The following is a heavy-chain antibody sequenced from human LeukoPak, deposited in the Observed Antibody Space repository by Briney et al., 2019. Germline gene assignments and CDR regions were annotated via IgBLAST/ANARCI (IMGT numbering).Heavy chain of an antibody. CDR1: GFTFSSYS. CDR3: ARGSSGGYGDYDDY. CDR2: ISSSSYI. V-gene: IGHV3-21*01. J-gene: IGHJ4*02. Sequence: GGSLRLSCAASGFTFSSYSMNWVRQAPGKGLEWVSSISSSSYIYYADSVKGRFTISRDNAKNSLYLQMNSLRAEDTAVYYCARGSSGGYGDYDDYWGQGTLVTVSS. D-gene: IGHD1-26*01.